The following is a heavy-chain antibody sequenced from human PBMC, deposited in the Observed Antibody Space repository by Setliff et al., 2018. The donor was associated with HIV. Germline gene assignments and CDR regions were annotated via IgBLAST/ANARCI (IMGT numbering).Heavy chain of an antibody. J-gene: IGHJ6*03. CDR1: GDSISSYF. V-gene: IGHV4-4*09. CDR3: ARDRGSSGWWGDSNKNYMDV. Sequence: LSLTCTVSGDSISSYFWSWIRQSPGKGLEWIGYIYTSGSTNYNPSLKSRVTISVGKSKNQFSLKLSSVTAADTAVYYCARDRGSSGWWGDSNKNYMDVWGKGTTVTVS. CDR2: IYTSGST. D-gene: IGHD6-19*01.